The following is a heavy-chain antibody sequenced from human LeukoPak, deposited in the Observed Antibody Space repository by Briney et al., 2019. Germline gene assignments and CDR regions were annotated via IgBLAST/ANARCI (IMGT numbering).Heavy chain of an antibody. CDR2: INWNGGST. CDR3: ATEGGSRFFDY. J-gene: IGHJ4*02. Sequence: LSLSXAXXXFTFXXXXMSWGRQAPGKGLEWVSGINWNGGSTGYSDSVKGRFTISRDNAKNSLYLQMNSLRAEDTAVYYCATEGGSRFFDYWGQGTLVTVSS. D-gene: IGHD1-26*01. CDR1: XFTFXXXX. V-gene: IGHV3-20*04.